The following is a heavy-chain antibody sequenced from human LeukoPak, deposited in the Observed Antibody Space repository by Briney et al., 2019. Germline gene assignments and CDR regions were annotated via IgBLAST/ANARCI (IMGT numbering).Heavy chain of an antibody. Sequence: GGSLRLSCAASGFTFDDYGMSWVRQAPGKGLEWVSGINWNGGSTGYADSVKGRLTISRDNAKNSLYLQMNSLRAEDTALYYCARIYDSSGYYPLFDYWGQGTLVTVSS. D-gene: IGHD3-22*01. V-gene: IGHV3-20*04. CDR1: GFTFDDYG. CDR3: ARIYDSSGYYPLFDY. CDR2: INWNGGST. J-gene: IGHJ4*02.